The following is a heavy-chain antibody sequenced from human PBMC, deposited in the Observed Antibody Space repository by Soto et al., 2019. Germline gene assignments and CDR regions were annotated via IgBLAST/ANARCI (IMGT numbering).Heavy chain of an antibody. Sequence: EVQLVESGGGLVQPGWSLRLSCEASGFTFRNYDMHWVRQGTGKGLEWVSGISAAGDPDYADSVEGRFTISRENAQNSFFLQMNSLTVGDTAVYYCARTDRDFYGLDVWGQGPTVIVSS. CDR3: ARTDRDFYGLDV. V-gene: IGHV3-13*05. J-gene: IGHJ6*02. CDR2: ISAAGDP. CDR1: GFTFRNYD.